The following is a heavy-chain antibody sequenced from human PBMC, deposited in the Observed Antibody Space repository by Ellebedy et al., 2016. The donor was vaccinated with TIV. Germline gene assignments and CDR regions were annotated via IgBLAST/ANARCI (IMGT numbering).Heavy chain of an antibody. CDR1: GGSINPYY. V-gene: IGHV4-59*01. CDR2: VYYSGST. Sequence: SETLSLTXSVSGGSINPYYWSWIRQPPGKAPEWIGYVYYSGSTNYNPSLNSRVTISVDTDKKQISLRLASVTAADTAVYYCARGGPPLLNYDHSPYYEEGFDIWGQGTMVTVSS. D-gene: IGHD3-16*01. J-gene: IGHJ3*02. CDR3: ARGGPPLLNYDHSPYYEEGFDI.